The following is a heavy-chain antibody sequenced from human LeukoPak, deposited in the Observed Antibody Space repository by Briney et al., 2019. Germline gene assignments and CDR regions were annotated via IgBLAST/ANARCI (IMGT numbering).Heavy chain of an antibody. D-gene: IGHD3-22*01. Sequence: PETLSLTCTVSGGSISSYYWSWIRQPPGKGLEWIGRIYTSGSTNYNPSLKSRVTISVDTSKNQFSLKLSSVTAADTAVYYCARDAYYYDSSGLLLWGQGTLVTVSS. CDR3: ARDAYYYDSSGLLL. CDR2: IYTSGST. V-gene: IGHV4-4*08. CDR1: GGSISSYY. J-gene: IGHJ4*02.